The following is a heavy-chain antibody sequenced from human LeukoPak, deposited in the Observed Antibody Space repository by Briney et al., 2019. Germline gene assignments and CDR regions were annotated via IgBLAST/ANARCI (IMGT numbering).Heavy chain of an antibody. Sequence: SVKVSCKASGGIFSRYAISWVRQAPGQGLEWMGGLVPMFGTPNQAQKFQGRVTITADESTSTAYMELSSLRSEDTAVYYCARDPRYCSGASCSQYWGQGTLVTVSS. J-gene: IGHJ4*02. V-gene: IGHV1-69*13. D-gene: IGHD2-15*01. CDR2: LVPMFGTP. CDR3: ARDPRYCSGASCSQY. CDR1: GGIFSRYA.